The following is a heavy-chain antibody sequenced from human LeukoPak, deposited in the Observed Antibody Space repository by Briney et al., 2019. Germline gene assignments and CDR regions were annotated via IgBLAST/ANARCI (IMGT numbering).Heavy chain of an antibody. J-gene: IGHJ4*02. CDR2: INHNGNVN. CDR1: GFTFSSYW. CDR3: ARIRGSYFLDY. V-gene: IGHV3-7*03. Sequence: PGGSLRLSCAASGFTFSSYWMNWARQAPGKGLEWVASINHNGNVNYYVDSVKGRFTISRDNAKNSLYLQMSNLRAEDTAVYYCARIRGSYFLDYWGQGTLVTVSS. D-gene: IGHD1-26*01.